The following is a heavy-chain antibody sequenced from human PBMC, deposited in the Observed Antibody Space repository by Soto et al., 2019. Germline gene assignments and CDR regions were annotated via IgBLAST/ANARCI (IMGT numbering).Heavy chain of an antibody. V-gene: IGHV4-39*01. CDR1: GGSISSYRYY. CDR3: ARRGGYSYGLFDY. Sequence: QLQVQESGPGLVKPSETLSLTCTVSGGSISSYRYYWCWIRQPPGKGLEWIGSIYYSGSTYYNPSLKSLVTISVDTSKNQFSLKLNSMTAADTAVYYCARRGGYSYGLFDYWGQGTLVTVSS. CDR2: IYYSGST. J-gene: IGHJ4*02. D-gene: IGHD5-18*01.